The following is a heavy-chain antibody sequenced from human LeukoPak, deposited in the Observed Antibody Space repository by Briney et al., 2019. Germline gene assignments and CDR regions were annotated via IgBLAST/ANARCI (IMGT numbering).Heavy chain of an antibody. J-gene: IGHJ6*02. D-gene: IGHD5-12*01. CDR3: ARRIVGTTRSLYYCYGMDV. CDR2: IIPILGIA. V-gene: IGHV1-69*04. Sequence: SVKVSCKASGGTFSSYAIRWVRQAPGQGIEWMGRIIPILGIANYAQKFQGRVTITADKSTSTAYMELSSLRSEDTAVYYCARRIVGTTRSLYYCYGMDVWGQGTTVTVSS. CDR1: GGTFSSYA.